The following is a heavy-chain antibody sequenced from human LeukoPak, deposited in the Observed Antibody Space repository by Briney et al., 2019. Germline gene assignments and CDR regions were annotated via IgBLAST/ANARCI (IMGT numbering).Heavy chain of an antibody. D-gene: IGHD2-2*01. Sequence: PSETLSPTCTVSGGSISSYYWSWIRQPPGKGLEWIGYIHYSGSTNYYPSLKSRVTISIDTSKNQLSLKLSSVTAADTAVYYCAGTSTWLSFGYWGQGTLVTVSS. CDR2: IHYSGST. V-gene: IGHV4-59*08. CDR1: GGSISSYY. J-gene: IGHJ4*02. CDR3: AGTSTWLSFGY.